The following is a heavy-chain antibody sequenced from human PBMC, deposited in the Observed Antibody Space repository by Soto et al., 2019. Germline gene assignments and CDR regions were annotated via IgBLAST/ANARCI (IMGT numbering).Heavy chain of an antibody. CDR2: IIPIFGTA. Sequence: QVQLVQSGAEVKKPGSSVKVSCKASGGTFSSYAISWVRQAPGQGLEWMGGIIPIFGTANYAQKFQGRVTITADESTSTDYMELSSLRSEDTAVYYCARQGAALSDYYYGMDVWGQGTTVTVSS. D-gene: IGHD6-25*01. CDR1: GGTFSSYA. CDR3: ARQGAALSDYYYGMDV. V-gene: IGHV1-69*12. J-gene: IGHJ6*02.